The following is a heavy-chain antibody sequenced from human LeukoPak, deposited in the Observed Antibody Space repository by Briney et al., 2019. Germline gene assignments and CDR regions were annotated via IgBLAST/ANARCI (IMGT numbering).Heavy chain of an antibody. CDR2: IYYSGST. CDR3: ARRGLRTVTIHAAFDY. J-gene: IGHJ4*02. Sequence: SETLSLTCTVSGGSISSSSYYWGWIRQPPGKGLEWIGSIYYSGSTYYNPSLKSRVTISVDTSKNQFSLKLSSVTAADTAVYYCARRGLRTVTIHAAFDYWGQGTLVTVSS. CDR1: GGSISSSSYY. V-gene: IGHV4-39*07. D-gene: IGHD4-17*01.